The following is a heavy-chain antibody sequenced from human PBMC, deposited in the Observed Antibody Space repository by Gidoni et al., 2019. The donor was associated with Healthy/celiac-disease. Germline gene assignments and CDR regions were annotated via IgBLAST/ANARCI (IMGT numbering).Heavy chain of an antibody. CDR3: ARDLYCSGGSCDDY. CDR1: GFTFSSYS. V-gene: IGHV3-21*01. CDR2: ISSSSSYI. J-gene: IGHJ4*02. D-gene: IGHD2-15*01. Sequence: VQLVESGGGLVKPGGSLRLSCAASGFTFSSYSMNWVRQAPGKGLEWVSSISSSSSYIYYADSVKGRFTISRDNAKNSLYLQMNSLRAEDTAVYYCARDLYCSGGSCDDYWGQGTLVTVSS.